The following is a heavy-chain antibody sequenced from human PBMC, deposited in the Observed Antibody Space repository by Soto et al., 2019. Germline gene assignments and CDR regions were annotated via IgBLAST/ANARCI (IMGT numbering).Heavy chain of an antibody. CDR3: ARGPGGPDGPGDY. Sequence: QVQLVQSGAEVKKPGASVKVSCKASGYTFTSYAMHWVRQAPGQRLEWMGWINAGNGNTKYSRKFQGRVTITRDTXASTGYMELSSLRSEDTAVYYCARGPGGPDGPGDYWGQGTLVTVSS. J-gene: IGHJ4*02. CDR2: INAGNGNT. V-gene: IGHV1-3*01. D-gene: IGHD2-15*01. CDR1: GYTFTSYA.